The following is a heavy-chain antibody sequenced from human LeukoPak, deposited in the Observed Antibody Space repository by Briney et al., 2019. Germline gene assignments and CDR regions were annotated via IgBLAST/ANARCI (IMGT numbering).Heavy chain of an antibody. J-gene: IGHJ3*02. CDR3: ARDSLLHYDSSGYYLNAFDI. CDR2: IWYDGSNK. Sequence: GGSLRLSCAASGFTFSSYGMHWVRQAPGKGLEWVAVIWYDGSNKYYAASVKGRFTISRDNSKNTLYLQMNSLRAEDTAVYYCARDSLLHYDSSGYYLNAFDIWGQGTMVTVSS. D-gene: IGHD3-22*01. V-gene: IGHV3-33*01. CDR1: GFTFSSYG.